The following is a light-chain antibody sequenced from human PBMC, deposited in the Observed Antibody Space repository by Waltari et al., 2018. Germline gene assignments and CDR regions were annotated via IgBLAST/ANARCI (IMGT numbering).Light chain of an antibody. CDR1: SRAVVGFNY. V-gene: IGLV2-11*01. CDR3: CSYAGSYTYVV. Sequence: QSALTQPRSVSGSPGQSVTISCTGTSRAVVGFNYVSWYQQHPGKAPKRMIYDVSKRPSGVPDRFSGSKSGNTASLTISGLQAEDEADYYCCSYAGSYTYVVFGGGTKLTVL. J-gene: IGLJ2*01. CDR2: DVS.